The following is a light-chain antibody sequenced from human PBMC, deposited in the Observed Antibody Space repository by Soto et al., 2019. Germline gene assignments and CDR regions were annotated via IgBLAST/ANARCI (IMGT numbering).Light chain of an antibody. CDR2: EVS. CDR1: SSDVGGYNY. V-gene: IGLV2-8*01. Sequence: QSVLTQPPSASGSPGQSVTISCTGTSSDVGGYNYVSWYQQHPGKAPKLMIYEVSKRPSGVPDRFSGSKSGNTASLTVSGLQAEDEAGYYCSSYAGSYNLVFGGGTQLTVL. CDR3: SSYAGSYNLV. J-gene: IGLJ3*02.